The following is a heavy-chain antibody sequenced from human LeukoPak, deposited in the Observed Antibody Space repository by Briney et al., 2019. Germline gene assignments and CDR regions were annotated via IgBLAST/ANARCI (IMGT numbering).Heavy chain of an antibody. Sequence: ASVKVSCKASGYTFTSYYMHWVRQAPGQGLEWMGIINPSGGSTSYAQKFQGRVTMTRDMSTSTVYMELSSLRSEDTAVYYCVKDPRRKGLVGYSYGPIDYWGQGTLVTVSS. CDR2: INPSGGST. V-gene: IGHV1-46*01. CDR1: GYTFTSYY. J-gene: IGHJ4*02. CDR3: VKDPRRKGLVGYSYGPIDY. D-gene: IGHD5-18*01.